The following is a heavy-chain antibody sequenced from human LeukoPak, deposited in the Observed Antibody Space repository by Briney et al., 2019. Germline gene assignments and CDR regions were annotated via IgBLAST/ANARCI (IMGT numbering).Heavy chain of an antibody. CDR2: ISYEGSNK. Sequence: PGRSLRLSCAASGFTLSSYAMQWVRQAPGKGLEWVALISYEGSNKYYADSVKGRFTISRDNSKNTLYLQMNSLRTEDTAVYYCARGQRAHVEWSNYMDVWGKGTTVIVSS. CDR3: ARGQRAHVEWSNYMDV. V-gene: IGHV3-30*04. J-gene: IGHJ6*03. CDR1: GFTLSSYA. D-gene: IGHD3-3*01.